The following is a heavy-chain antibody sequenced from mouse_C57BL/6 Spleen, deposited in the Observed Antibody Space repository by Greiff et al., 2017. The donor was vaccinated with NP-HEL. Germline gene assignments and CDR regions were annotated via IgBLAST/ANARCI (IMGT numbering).Heavy chain of an antibody. CDR1: GYTFTSYW. J-gene: IGHJ4*01. V-gene: IGHV1-7*01. CDR2: FNPRSGYT. D-gene: IGHD1-1*01. Sequence: VQLQQSGAELAKPGASVLLSCTASGYTFTSYWLHWLKHRPGQGLVWFGYFNPRSGYTKYNQKFQGTATLTADTSSSNAYMQLSSLTYEDSAVYYCARWGYYGSSPYAMDYWGQGTSVTVSS. CDR3: ARWGYYGSSPYAMDY.